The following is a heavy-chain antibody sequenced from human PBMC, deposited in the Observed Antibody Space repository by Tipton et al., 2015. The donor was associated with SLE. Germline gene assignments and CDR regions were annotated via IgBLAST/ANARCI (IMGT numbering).Heavy chain of an antibody. J-gene: IGHJ6*02. Sequence: TLSLTCTVSGGSISSYYWSWIRQPPGKGLEWIGYIYYSGSTNYNPSLKSRATISVDTSKNQSSLKLTSVTAADTAVYYCARGLYYYYGMDVWGQGTTVTVSS. CDR2: IYYSGST. CDR1: GGSISSYY. CDR3: ARGLYYYYGMDV. V-gene: IGHV4-59*01.